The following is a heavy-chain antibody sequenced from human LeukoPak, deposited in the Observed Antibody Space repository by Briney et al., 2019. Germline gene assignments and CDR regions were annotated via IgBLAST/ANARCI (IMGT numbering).Heavy chain of an antibody. Sequence: GGSLRLSCAASGFTFSSYGMHWVRQAPGKGLECVAFIQYDGSNKYYTDSVKGRFTISRDNSKNTLYLQMNSLRPEDTAVYYCAKITIFAVGMDYWGQGTLVTVSS. D-gene: IGHD3-3*01. J-gene: IGHJ4*02. V-gene: IGHV3-30*02. CDR2: IQYDGSNK. CDR1: GFTFSSYG. CDR3: AKITIFAVGMDY.